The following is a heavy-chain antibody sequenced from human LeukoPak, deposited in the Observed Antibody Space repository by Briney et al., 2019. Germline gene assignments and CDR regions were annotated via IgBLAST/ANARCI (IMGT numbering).Heavy chain of an antibody. D-gene: IGHD1-26*01. V-gene: IGHV1-18*01. CDR3: ARAPKVGGATPFPFDY. Sequence: ASVNVSCKASGYTFTSYGISWVRQAPGQGLEWMGWISAYNGNTNYAQKLQGRVTMTTDTSTSTAYMELRSLRSDDTAVYYCARAPKVGGATPFPFDYWGQGTLVTVSS. CDR2: ISAYNGNT. CDR1: GYTFTSYG. J-gene: IGHJ4*02.